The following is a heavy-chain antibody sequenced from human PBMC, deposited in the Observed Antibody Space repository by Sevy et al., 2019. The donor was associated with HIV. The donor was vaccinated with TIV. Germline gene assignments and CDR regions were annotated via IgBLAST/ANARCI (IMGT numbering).Heavy chain of an antibody. CDR3: VTHAGMAAAGRVFDY. V-gene: IGHV3-72*01. CDR2: SRNKADGYTT. D-gene: IGHD6-13*01. J-gene: IGHJ4*02. CDR1: GFTFSDHY. Sequence: GGSLRLSCVASGFTFSDHYMEWVRQAPGKGLEWVGRSRNKADGYTTEYAASVKGRFTISRDESKNSLYVQMNSLKTEDTAVYYCVTHAGMAAAGRVFDYWGQRTLVTVSS.